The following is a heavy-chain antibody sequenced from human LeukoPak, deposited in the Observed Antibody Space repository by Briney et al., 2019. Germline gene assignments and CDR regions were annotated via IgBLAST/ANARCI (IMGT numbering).Heavy chain of an antibody. V-gene: IGHV3-23*01. Sequence: GGSLGLSCAASGFTFSRYAMTWVRQAPGKGLEWVSTINGGGGTYYADSVKGRFTISRDNSKNTLYLQMNSLRADDTAVYYCAKGNWRYFDYWGQGTLVTVSS. D-gene: IGHD1-1*01. J-gene: IGHJ4*02. CDR1: GFTFSRYA. CDR2: INGGGGT. CDR3: AKGNWRYFDY.